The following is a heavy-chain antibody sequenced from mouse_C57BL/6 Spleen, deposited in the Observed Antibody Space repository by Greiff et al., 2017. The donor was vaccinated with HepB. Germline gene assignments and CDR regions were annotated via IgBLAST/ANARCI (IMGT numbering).Heavy chain of an antibody. V-gene: IGHV2-2*01. D-gene: IGHD2-4*01. CDR2: IWSGGST. CDR1: GFSLTSYG. J-gene: IGHJ4*01. CDR3: GNMITPYAMDY. Sequence: VKLMESGPGLVQPSQSLSITCTVSGFSLTSYGVHWVRQSPGKGLEWLGVIWSGGSTDYNAAFISRLSISKDNSKSQVFFKMNSLQADDTAIYYCGNMITPYAMDYWGQGTSVTVSS.